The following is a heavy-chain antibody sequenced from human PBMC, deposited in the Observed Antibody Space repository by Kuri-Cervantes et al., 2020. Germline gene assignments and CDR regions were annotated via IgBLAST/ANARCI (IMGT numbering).Heavy chain of an antibody. D-gene: IGHD5-18*01. CDR2: ISTTGSYM. J-gene: IGHJ6*02. Sequence: GESLKISCAASGFTFSGQNMNWVRQAPGKGLEWVSSISTTGSYMYYSDSVKGRFTISRDNARNSLYLQMNDLRAEDTAVYYCARDQETTMVLDILGYDYGMDVWGQGTTVTVSS. V-gene: IGHV3-21*01. CDR1: GFTFSGQN. CDR3: ARDQETTMVLDILGYDYGMDV.